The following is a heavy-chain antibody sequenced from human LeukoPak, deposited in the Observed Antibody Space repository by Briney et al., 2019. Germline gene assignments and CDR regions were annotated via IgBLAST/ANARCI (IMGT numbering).Heavy chain of an antibody. CDR2: IHPSGST. V-gene: IGHV4-34*01. CDR1: GGSFSDYY. J-gene: IGHJ6*03. Sequence: SETLSLTCAVYGGSFSDYYWGWIRQPPGKGLEWIGEIHPSGSTNYSPSLKSRVTISLDASKNQFSLNLSSVAAADTAVYFCARVGYSYVINDWSRTGLGAYPTKYYYHMDVWDKGTTVTVSS. CDR3: ARVGYSYVINDWSRTGLGAYPTKYYYHMDV. D-gene: IGHD5-18*01.